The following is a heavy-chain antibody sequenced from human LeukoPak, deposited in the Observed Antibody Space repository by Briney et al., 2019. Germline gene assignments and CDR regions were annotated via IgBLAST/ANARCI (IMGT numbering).Heavy chain of an antibody. CDR1: GFTFSSYA. J-gene: IGHJ4*02. CDR3: ARDYCSGGSCYGGHDY. CDR2: ISYDGSNK. V-gene: IGHV3-30*04. D-gene: IGHD2-15*01. Sequence: GGSLRLSCAASGFTFSSYAMHWVRQAPGKGLEWVAVISYDGSNKYYADSVKGRFTISRDNSKNTLYLQMNSLRAEDTAFYYCARDYCSGGSCYGGHDYWGQGTLVTVSS.